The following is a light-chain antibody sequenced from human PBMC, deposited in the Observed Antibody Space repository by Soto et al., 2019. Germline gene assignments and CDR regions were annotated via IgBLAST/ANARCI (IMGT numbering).Light chain of an antibody. CDR3: QQYNNWPRKG. V-gene: IGKV3-15*01. J-gene: IGKJ2*03. CDR1: QSVSSN. Sequence: EIVMTQSPATLSVSPGERATLSCRASQSVSSNLAWYQQKPGQAPRLLIYGASTRATGIPARFSGSGSGTEFTLTISSLQSEDFAVYYCQQYNNWPRKGFGQGTKLEIK. CDR2: GAS.